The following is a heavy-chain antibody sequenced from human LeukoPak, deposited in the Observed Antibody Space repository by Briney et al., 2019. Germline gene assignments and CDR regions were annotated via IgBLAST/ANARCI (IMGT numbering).Heavy chain of an antibody. V-gene: IGHV3-30-3*01. J-gene: IGHJ6*03. CDR1: GFTFSSYA. CDR2: ISYDGSNK. D-gene: IGHD2-2*01. CDR3: AGSSTNLPRGNYYYYYMDV. Sequence: GGSLRLSCAASGFTFSSYAMHWVRQAPGKGLEWVAVISYDGSNKYYADSVKGRFTISRDNSKNTLYLQMNSLRAEDTAVYYCAGSSTNLPRGNYYYYYMDVWGKGTTVTVSS.